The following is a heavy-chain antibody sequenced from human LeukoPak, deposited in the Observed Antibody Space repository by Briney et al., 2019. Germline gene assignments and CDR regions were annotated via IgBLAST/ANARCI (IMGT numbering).Heavy chain of an antibody. V-gene: IGHV4-34*01. D-gene: IGHD5-24*01. CDR1: GGSFSGYY. CDR3: ARVRKRWLQFSLDY. Sequence: SETLSLTCAVYGGSFSGYYWSWIRQPPGKGLGWIGEINHSGSTNYNPSLKSRVTISVDTSKNQFSLKLSSVTAADTAVYYCARVRKRWLQFSLDYWGQGTPVTVSS. J-gene: IGHJ4*02. CDR2: INHSGST.